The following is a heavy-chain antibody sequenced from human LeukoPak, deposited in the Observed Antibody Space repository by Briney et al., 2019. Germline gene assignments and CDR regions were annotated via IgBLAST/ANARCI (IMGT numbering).Heavy chain of an antibody. CDR3: VGGSGGSYFGY. V-gene: IGHV4-34*01. D-gene: IGHD1-26*01. CDR1: GGSFSGYY. Sequence: PSETLSLTCAVYGGSFSGYYWSWIRQPPGKGLEWIGEINHSGNTNYNPSLKSRVTISVDTSKNQFSLKLSSVTAADTAVYYCVGGSGGSYFGYWGQGTLVTVSS. J-gene: IGHJ4*02. CDR2: INHSGNT.